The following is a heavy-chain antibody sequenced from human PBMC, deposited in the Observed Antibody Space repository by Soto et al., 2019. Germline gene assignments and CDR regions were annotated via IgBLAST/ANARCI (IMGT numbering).Heavy chain of an antibody. D-gene: IGHD2-2*03. J-gene: IGHJ3*02. CDR1: GYSFISYW. Sequence: PGESLKISCKTSGYSFISYWVAWVRQKPGKGLEWMGTFYPGDSTSTYSPSFQGQVTISVDKSISTAYLHLSSLKASDTAMYYCARIIGYCRNNDCSWTFDIWGQGTKVTVSS. CDR2: FYPGDSTS. V-gene: IGHV5-51*01. CDR3: ARIIGYCRNNDCSWTFDI.